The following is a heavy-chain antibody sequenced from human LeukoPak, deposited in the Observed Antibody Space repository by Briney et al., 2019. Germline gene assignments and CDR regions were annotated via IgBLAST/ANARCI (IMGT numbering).Heavy chain of an antibody. Sequence: KPSETLSLTCTVSGGSISSYYWSWIRQPPGKGLEWIGFIYYSGSTNYNPSLKSRITISVDTSKNQFSLKLSSVTAADTAVYYCARVSLRAFDIWGQGTMVTVSS. V-gene: IGHV4-59*01. J-gene: IGHJ3*02. CDR3: ARVSLRAFDI. CDR2: IYYSGST. CDR1: GGSISSYY.